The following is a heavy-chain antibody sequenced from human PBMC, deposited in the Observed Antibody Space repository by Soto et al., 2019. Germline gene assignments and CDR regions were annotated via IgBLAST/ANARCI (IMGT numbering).Heavy chain of an antibody. V-gene: IGHV4-39*01. D-gene: IGHD6-6*01. CDR2: IYYSGST. Sequence: QLQLQESGPGLVKPSETLSLTCTVSGGSISSSSYYWGWIRQPPGKGLEWIGSIYYSGSTYYNPSLKSRVPISVDTSKNQFSLKLSSVTAADTAVYYCARGIAARPSGGWFDPWGQGTLVTVSS. CDR1: GGSISSSSYY. J-gene: IGHJ5*02. CDR3: ARGIAARPSGGWFDP.